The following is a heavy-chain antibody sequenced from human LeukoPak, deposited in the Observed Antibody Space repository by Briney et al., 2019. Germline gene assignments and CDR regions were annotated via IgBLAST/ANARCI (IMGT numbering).Heavy chain of an antibody. J-gene: IGHJ4*02. V-gene: IGHV3-30*18. D-gene: IGHD3-10*01. CDR2: ISYDGSNK. Sequence: GRSLRLSCAASGFTFSSYGMHWVRQAPGKGLEWVAVISYDGSNKYYADSVKGRFTISRDNSKNTLYLQMSSLRAEDTAVYYCAKDSGYGSSGMADYWGQGTLVTVSS. CDR1: GFTFSSYG. CDR3: AKDSGYGSSGMADY.